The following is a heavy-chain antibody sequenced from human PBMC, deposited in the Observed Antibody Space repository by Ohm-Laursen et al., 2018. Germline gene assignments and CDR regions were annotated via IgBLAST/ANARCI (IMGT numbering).Heavy chain of an antibody. D-gene: IGHD3-3*01. J-gene: IGHJ6*02. CDR3: ARDSYYDFWSGYSTYYHGMDV. Sequence: SVKVSCKPSGYTFVSYAISWVRQAPGQGLEWMGWIGTFNNKTNYAQKFQGRVTVTTDTSTSTAYMELRSLTSDDTAVYFCARDSYYDFWSGYSTYYHGMDVWGQGTTVTVSS. CDR2: IGTFNNKT. CDR1: GYTFVSYA. V-gene: IGHV1-18*04.